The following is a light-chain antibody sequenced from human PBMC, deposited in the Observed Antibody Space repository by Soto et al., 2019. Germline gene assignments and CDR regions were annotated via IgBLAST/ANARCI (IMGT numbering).Light chain of an antibody. Sequence: QSALTQPASVSGSPGQSTTISCTGTSSDVGGYNYVSWYQQHPGKAPKLMIYEVSNRPSGVSDRFSGSKSGNTASLSISGLQAEDEADYYCSSYTSGRTPYVFGTGTKVTV. CDR1: SSDVGGYNY. CDR3: SSYTSGRTPYV. V-gene: IGLV2-14*01. J-gene: IGLJ1*01. CDR2: EVS.